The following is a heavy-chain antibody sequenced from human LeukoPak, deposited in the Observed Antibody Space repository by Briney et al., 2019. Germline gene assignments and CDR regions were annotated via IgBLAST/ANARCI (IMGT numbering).Heavy chain of an antibody. J-gene: IGHJ4*02. CDR2: ISGDGTRT. Sequence: GGSLRLSCAASGFSFSSYAMTWARQAPVKGLEWVSAISGDGTRTYYVDSVKGRFTISRDNSKNTLYLEMSSLRVEDTAIYYCAKWPEGAMDYFDYWGQGTLVTVSS. CDR3: AKWPEGAMDYFDY. D-gene: IGHD3-16*01. V-gene: IGHV3-23*01. CDR1: GFSFSSYA.